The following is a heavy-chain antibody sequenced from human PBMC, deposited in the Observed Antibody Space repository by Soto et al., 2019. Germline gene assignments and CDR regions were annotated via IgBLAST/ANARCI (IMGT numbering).Heavy chain of an antibody. CDR3: ARRLGMGCFDY. J-gene: IGHJ4*02. Sequence: SETLSLTCTVSGGSISSYYWSWIRQPPGKGLEWIGYIYYSGSTNYNPSLKSRVTISVDTSKNQFSLKLSSVTAADTAVYYCARRLGMGCFDYWGQGTLVTVSS. D-gene: IGHD1-20*01. V-gene: IGHV4-59*08. CDR1: GGSISSYY. CDR2: IYYSGST.